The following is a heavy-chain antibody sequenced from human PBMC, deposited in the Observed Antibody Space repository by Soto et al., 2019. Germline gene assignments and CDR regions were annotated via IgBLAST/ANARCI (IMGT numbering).Heavy chain of an antibody. V-gene: IGHV3-9*01. Sequence: EVQLVESGGGLVQPGRSLRLSCAASGFTFDDYAMHWVRQAPGKGLEWVSGISWNSGSIGYADSVKSRFTISRDNAKNSLYLQMNSLRAEDTALYYCAKDSGYVYGGVNWFDPWGQGTLVTVSS. CDR3: AKDSGYVYGGVNWFDP. J-gene: IGHJ5*02. D-gene: IGHD5-12*01. CDR2: ISWNSGSI. CDR1: GFTFDDYA.